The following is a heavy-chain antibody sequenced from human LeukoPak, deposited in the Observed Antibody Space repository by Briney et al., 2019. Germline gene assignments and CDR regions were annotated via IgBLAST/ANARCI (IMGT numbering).Heavy chain of an antibody. CDR2: INPSGGST. CDR3: ARDPAPTVVTPRDWFDP. Sequence: ASVKVSCKASGYTFTSYYMHWVRQAPGQGLEWMGIINPSGGSTSYAQKFQGRVTMTRDMSTSTVYMELSSLRSEDTAVYYCARDPAPTVVTPRDWFDPWGQGTLVTVSS. J-gene: IGHJ5*02. CDR1: GYTFTSYY. D-gene: IGHD4-23*01. V-gene: IGHV1-46*01.